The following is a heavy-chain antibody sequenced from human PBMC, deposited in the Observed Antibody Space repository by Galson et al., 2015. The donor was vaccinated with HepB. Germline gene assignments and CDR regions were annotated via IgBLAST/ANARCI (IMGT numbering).Heavy chain of an antibody. Sequence: CAISGDSVSSNSAAWNWIRQSPSRGLEWLGRTYYRSKWYNDYAVSVKSRITINPDTSKNQFSLQLNSVTPEDTAVYYCAREWRQQLVTRLDYLGQGTLVTVSS. CDR3: AREWRQQLVTRLDY. CDR1: GDSVSSNSAA. V-gene: IGHV6-1*01. D-gene: IGHD6-13*01. CDR2: TYYRSKWYN. J-gene: IGHJ4*02.